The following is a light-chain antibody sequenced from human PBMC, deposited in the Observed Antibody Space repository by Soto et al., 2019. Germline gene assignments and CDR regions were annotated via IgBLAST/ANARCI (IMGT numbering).Light chain of an antibody. J-gene: IGKJ4*01. CDR3: QQSYSTPLT. Sequence: MQMTHCPSSLSASVGYRVTITCRASQSISSYLNWYQQKPGKAPKLLIYAASSLQSGVPSRFSGSGSGKDFPITISTLQPEDFATYYCQQSYSTPLTFGGGTKVDIK. V-gene: IGKV1-39*01. CDR2: AAS. CDR1: QSISSY.